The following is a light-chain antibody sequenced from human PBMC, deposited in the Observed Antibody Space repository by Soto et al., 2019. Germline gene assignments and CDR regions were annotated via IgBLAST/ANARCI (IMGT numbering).Light chain of an antibody. CDR3: QQYTSYSP. J-gene: IGKJ4*02. CDR1: QSINNL. CDR2: KAS. V-gene: IGKV1-5*03. Sequence: DIQMTQSPSTLSASVGDRVTITCRASQSINNLLAWYQQKPGKAPKLLIYKASNLESGVPSRFSGNGSGTEITLTINSLQPDDFATYYCQQYTSYSPFGGGTKVEIK.